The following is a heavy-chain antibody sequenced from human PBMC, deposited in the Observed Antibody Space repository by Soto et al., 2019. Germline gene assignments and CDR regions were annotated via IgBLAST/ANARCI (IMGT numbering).Heavy chain of an antibody. J-gene: IGHJ6*02. V-gene: IGHV1-18*01. CDR3: ARAARGRYFDWLPSGYYYYGMEV. CDR1: GYTFTSYG. CDR2: ISAYNGNT. D-gene: IGHD3-9*01. Sequence: GASVKVSCKASGYTFTSYGISWVRRAPGQGLEWMGWISAYNGNTNYAQKLQGRVTMTTDTSTSTAYMELRSLWSDDTAVYYCARAARGRYFDWLPSGYYYYGMEVWGQGTTVTVSS.